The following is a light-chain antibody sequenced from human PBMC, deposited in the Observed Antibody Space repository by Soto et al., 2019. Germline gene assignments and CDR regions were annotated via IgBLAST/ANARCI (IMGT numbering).Light chain of an antibody. Sequence: QSALTQPPSASGSPGQSVTISCTGTSSDVGGYNYVSWYQQHPGKAPKVMIYEVSKRPSGVPDRSSGSKSGNTASLTVSGLQAEDEADYYCSSYAGSNLVFGGGTKVTVL. CDR3: SSYAGSNLV. V-gene: IGLV2-8*01. J-gene: IGLJ2*01. CDR1: SSDVGGYNY. CDR2: EVS.